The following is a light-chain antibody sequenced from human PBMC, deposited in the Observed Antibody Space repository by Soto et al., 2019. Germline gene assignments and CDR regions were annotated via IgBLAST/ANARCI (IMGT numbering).Light chain of an antibody. CDR1: RSTSHW. Sequence: DIQMTQSPSTLSASVGDRVTVTCRASRSTSHWLAWYQQKPGKAPKLLIYKASTLESGVPSRFSGRGSGTEFNLTISSLQPDDFAPSCCHQYSRFALGFGGGTKVEIK. CDR3: HQYSRFALG. V-gene: IGKV1-5*03. CDR2: KAS. J-gene: IGKJ4*02.